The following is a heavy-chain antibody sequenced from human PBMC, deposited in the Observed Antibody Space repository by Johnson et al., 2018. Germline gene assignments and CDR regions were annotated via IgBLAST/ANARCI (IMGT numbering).Heavy chain of an antibody. D-gene: IGHD2-2*01. CDR1: GFTFDDYA. CDR3: AKGAGAGPIDGEVPAARYYYYYMDV. J-gene: IGHJ6*03. Sequence: VQLVESGGVVVQPGGSLRLSCAASGFTFDDYAMHWVRQAPGKGLEWVSLISWDGGSTYYADSVKGRFTISRDNSKNSLYLQMDSLRAEDTAWYYCAKGAGAGPIDGEVPAARYYYYYMDVWGKGTTVTVSS. V-gene: IGHV3-43D*03. CDR2: ISWDGGST.